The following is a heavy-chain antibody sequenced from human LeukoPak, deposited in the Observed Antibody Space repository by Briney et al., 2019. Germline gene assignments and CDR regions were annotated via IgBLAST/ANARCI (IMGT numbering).Heavy chain of an antibody. Sequence: SETLSLTCAVSGGSISSGGYSWSWIRQPPGKGLEWIGYIYYSGSTYYNPSLKSRVTISVDTSKNQFSLKLSSVTAADTAVYYCARGDDILTGSLGDYWGQGTLVTVSS. D-gene: IGHD3-9*01. CDR1: GGSISSGGYS. CDR2: IYYSGST. J-gene: IGHJ4*02. CDR3: ARGDDILTGSLGDY. V-gene: IGHV4-30-4*07.